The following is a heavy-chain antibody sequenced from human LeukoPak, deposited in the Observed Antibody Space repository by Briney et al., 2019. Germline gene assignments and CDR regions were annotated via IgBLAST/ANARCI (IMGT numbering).Heavy chain of an antibody. CDR1: GFTFRSYG. D-gene: IGHD6-19*01. CDR3: ARRPTSIGWLPFDY. Sequence: TGGSLRLSCAASGFTFRSYGMHWVRQAPGKGLDWVAVISYDGGNEYYPDSVKGRFTISRDNSKNTLYLQMNSLKTEDTAVYYCARRPTSIGWLPFDYWGQGTLVTVSS. V-gene: IGHV3-30*03. CDR2: ISYDGGNE. J-gene: IGHJ4*02.